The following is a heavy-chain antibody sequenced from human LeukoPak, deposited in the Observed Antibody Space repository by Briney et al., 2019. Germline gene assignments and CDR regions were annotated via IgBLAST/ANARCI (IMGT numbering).Heavy chain of an antibody. V-gene: IGHV1-69*06. CDR2: IIPIFGTA. D-gene: IGHD3-10*01. CDR1: GFTFNAYN. CDR3: ASGEITMVRGVIIPYYYYYYMDV. J-gene: IGHJ6*03. Sequence: ASVKVSCKASGFTFNAYNIHWVRQAPGQGLEWMGGIIPIFGTANYAQKFQGRVTITADKSTSTAYMELSSLRSEDTAVYYCASGEITMVRGVIIPYYYYYYMDVWGKGTTVTVSS.